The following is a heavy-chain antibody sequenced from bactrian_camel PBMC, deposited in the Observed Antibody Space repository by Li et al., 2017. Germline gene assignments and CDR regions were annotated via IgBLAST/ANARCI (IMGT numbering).Heavy chain of an antibody. CDR1: ESHNVDYC. CDR2: IDADGET. D-gene: IGHD2*01. Sequence: VQLVESGGGSAQAGGSLKLTCVLTESHNVDYCMGWYRQTTGKEREEVAVIDADGETTYADSVKGRFSISQDNAKNTWYLQMNSLRPEDSAMYYCAADELVTRLKGLQTCDPNHYHYPDWGQGTQVTVS. V-gene: IGHV3S55*01. CDR3: AADELVTRLKGLQTCDPNHYHYPD. J-gene: IGHJ4*01.